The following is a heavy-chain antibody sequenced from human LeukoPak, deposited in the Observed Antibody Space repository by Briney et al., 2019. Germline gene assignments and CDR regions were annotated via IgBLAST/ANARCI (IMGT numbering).Heavy chain of an antibody. J-gene: IGHJ4*02. V-gene: IGHV3-23*01. CDR1: GFTFGNYA. Sequence: GGSLRLSCTASGFTFGNYAMTWVRQAPGKGLEWVSSISGTGGRTYSADSAKGRFTISRDNAKNSLYLQMNSLRAEDTAVYYCARGSNYEDYWGQGTLVTVSS. D-gene: IGHD4-11*01. CDR3: ARGSNYEDY. CDR2: ISGTGGRT.